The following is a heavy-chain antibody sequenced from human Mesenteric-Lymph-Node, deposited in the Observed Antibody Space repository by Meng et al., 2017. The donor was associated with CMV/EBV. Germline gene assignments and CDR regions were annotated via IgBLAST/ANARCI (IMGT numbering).Heavy chain of an antibody. CDR3: VKSPSSRYLFDY. Sequence: GESLKISCAASGFTFSSYAMSWVRQAPGKGLEWVSAISGSGGGTYYADSVKGRFTISRDNSKNTLYRQMNSLRAEHTAVYYCVKSPSSRYLFDYWGRGTLVTVSS. CDR1: GFTFSSYA. D-gene: IGHD1-1*01. V-gene: IGHV3-23*01. J-gene: IGHJ4*02. CDR2: ISGSGGGT.